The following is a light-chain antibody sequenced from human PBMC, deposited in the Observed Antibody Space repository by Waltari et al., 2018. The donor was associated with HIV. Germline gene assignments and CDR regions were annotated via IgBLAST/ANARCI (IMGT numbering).Light chain of an antibody. CDR2: DTN. Sequence: QSVLTQPPSVSAAPGQKVTISCSASSSNLGHQYVSWYQQLTGTAPKLLIYDTNKRPSGIADRFSGSKSGTSATLGITGLQTGDEADYYCGTWDSSLNSWEFGGGTKVTVL. J-gene: IGLJ3*02. V-gene: IGLV1-51*01. CDR3: GTWDSSLNSWE. CDR1: SSNLGHQY.